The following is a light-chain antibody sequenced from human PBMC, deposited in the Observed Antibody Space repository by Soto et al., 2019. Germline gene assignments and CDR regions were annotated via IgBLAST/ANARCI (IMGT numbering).Light chain of an antibody. CDR1: KSISGN. CDR2: AAS. CDR3: QQYNSWTVIS. J-gene: IGKJ5*01. V-gene: IGKV3D-15*03. Sequence: ELMMTQSPATLSVSPGERATLSCRASKSISGNIAWYQQKPGQAPRLLIYAASIRASGIPARFSGTGFGREFTLSISILHSEDSAGYYCQQYNSWTVISVGQGTRLEI.